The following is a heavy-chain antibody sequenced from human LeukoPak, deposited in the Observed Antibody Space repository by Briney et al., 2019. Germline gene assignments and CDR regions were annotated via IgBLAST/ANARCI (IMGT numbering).Heavy chain of an antibody. Sequence: PGGSLRLSCAASGFTFSIYAMSWVRQAPGKGLEWVSAISGSGGNTNYADSVKGRFTISRDNSKNTLYVQMNSLRAEDTAVYYCARDDRGIQEYFQHWGQGTLVTVSS. CDR3: ARDDRGIQEYFQH. V-gene: IGHV3-23*01. CDR2: ISGSGGNT. CDR1: GFTFSIYA. D-gene: IGHD1-1*01. J-gene: IGHJ1*01.